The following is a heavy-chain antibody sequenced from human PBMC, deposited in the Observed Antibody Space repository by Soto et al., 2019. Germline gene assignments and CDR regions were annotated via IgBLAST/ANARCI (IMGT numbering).Heavy chain of an antibody. D-gene: IGHD3-22*01. CDR1: EDTFRNYA. CDR3: ASTKYDSSAYYDSYPGL. CDR2: IIPIFGTA. J-gene: IGHJ2*01. Sequence: VELVQSGAEVKKPGSSVKVSWQASEDTFRNYAISWVRQAPGQGLEWMGGIIPIFGTANYAQKVQVRNTITEATSPNTVYLELRSLISEISALYYCASTKYDSSAYYDSYPGLWDRGTIVTVSS. V-gene: IGHV1-69*06.